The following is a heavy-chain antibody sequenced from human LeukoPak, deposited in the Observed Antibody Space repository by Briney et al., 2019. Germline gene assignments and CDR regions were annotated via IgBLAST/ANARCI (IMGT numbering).Heavy chain of an antibody. Sequence: PSETLSLTCTVSGGSISSRTYYWAWIRQPPGKGLEWIGSINYSGQLTFNPSLKSRVTVSPDTSRDQFSLTPSSVTAADTAVYYCARDFGDWRTDYWGQGTLVTVSS. CDR3: ARDFGDWRTDY. J-gene: IGHJ4*02. CDR2: INYSGQL. V-gene: IGHV4-39*07. CDR1: GGSISSRTYY. D-gene: IGHD2-21*02.